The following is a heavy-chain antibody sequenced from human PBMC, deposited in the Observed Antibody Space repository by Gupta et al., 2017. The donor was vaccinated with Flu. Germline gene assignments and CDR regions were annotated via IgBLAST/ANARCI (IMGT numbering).Heavy chain of an antibody. V-gene: IGHV4-31*03. CDR1: GGSISSGGYY. CDR2: IYYSGST. J-gene: IGHJ4*02. CDR3: ARHNYYDSRGYLYYFDY. Sequence: QVQLQESGPGLVKPSQTLSLTCTVSGGSISSGGYYWSGIRQHPGKGLEWIGYIYYSGSTYYNPSLKSRVTISVDTSKNQFSLKLSSVTAADTAVYYCARHNYYDSRGYLYYFDYWGQGTLVTVSS. D-gene: IGHD3-22*01.